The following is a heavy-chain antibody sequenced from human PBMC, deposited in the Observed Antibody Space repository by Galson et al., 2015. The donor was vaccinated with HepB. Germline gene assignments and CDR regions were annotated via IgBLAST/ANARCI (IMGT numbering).Heavy chain of an antibody. CDR3: AHTYSSLWYVGYFHH. D-gene: IGHD6-19*01. J-gene: IGHJ1*01. V-gene: IGHV2-5*01. Sequence: PALVKPTQTLTLTCTFSGFSLTTSGVGVGWIRQPPGETLEWLALIYWNDDKRYSPFLKSRLTITKDTSKNQVVLTMTNMDPVDTATYYCAHTYSSLWYVGYFHHWGQGTLVTISS. CDR1: GFSLTTSGVG. CDR2: IYWNDDK.